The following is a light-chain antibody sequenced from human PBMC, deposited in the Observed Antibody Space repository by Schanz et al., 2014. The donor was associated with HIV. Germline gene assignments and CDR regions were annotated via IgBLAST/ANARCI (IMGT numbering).Light chain of an antibody. V-gene: IGKV1-39*01. J-gene: IGKJ2*01. CDR1: QGISSY. Sequence: DIQLTQSPSFLSASVGDRVTITCRASQGISSYLAWYQQKPGKAPKLLIYAASSLHSGVPSRFSGSGSGTDFTLTISSLQPEDFATYYCQQSYTTPNTFGQGTRLEIK. CDR3: QQSYTTPNT. CDR2: AAS.